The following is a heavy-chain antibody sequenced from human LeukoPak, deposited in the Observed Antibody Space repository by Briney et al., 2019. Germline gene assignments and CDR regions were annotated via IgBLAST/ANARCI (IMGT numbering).Heavy chain of an antibody. CDR3: AGYFARTAYYAEGFDI. CDR1: GFSFSSYS. J-gene: IGHJ3*02. Sequence: PGGSLRLSCAASGFSFSSYSMSWVRQAPGKGLEWLAHISINSNTIYYADSVKGRFTISRDNGKNSLYLQMNSLRGDDTAVYFCAGYFARTAYYAEGFDIWGQGTMVTVSS. CDR2: ISINSNTI. D-gene: IGHD3/OR15-3a*01. V-gene: IGHV3-48*01.